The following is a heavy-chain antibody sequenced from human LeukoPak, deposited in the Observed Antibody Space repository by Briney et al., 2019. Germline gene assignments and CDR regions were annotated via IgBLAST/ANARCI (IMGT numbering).Heavy chain of an antibody. CDR1: GGPISNYY. D-gene: IGHD1-14*01. V-gene: IGHV4-59*01. CDR3: ARSPRGGTKTYFDY. CDR2: IYYSGST. Sequence: SETLSLTCTVSGGPISNYYWSWIRQPPGKGLEWMGYIYYSGSTNYNPSLKSRVTISVDTSKNQFSLRLSSVTAADTAVYYCARSPRGGTKTYFDYWVQGTLVTVSP. J-gene: IGHJ4*02.